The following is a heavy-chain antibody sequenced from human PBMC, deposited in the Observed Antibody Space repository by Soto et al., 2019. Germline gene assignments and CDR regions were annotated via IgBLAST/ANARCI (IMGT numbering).Heavy chain of an antibody. V-gene: IGHV3-23*01. CDR3: AKSVLGIAAAGTLYYFDY. D-gene: IGHD6-13*01. Sequence: GGSLRLSCAASGFTFSSYAMSWVRQAPGKGLEWVSAISGSGGSTYYADSVKGRFTISRDNSKNTLYLQMNSLRAEDTAVYYCAKSVLGIAAAGTLYYFDYWGQGTLVTVSS. CDR1: GFTFSSYA. CDR2: ISGSGGST. J-gene: IGHJ4*02.